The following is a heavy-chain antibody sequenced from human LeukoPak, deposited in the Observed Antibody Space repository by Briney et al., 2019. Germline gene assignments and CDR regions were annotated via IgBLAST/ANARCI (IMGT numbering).Heavy chain of an antibody. CDR1: GFTFSSYT. CDR3: AREIGRDVVVTANDAFDI. J-gene: IGHJ3*02. CDR2: ITGSSNYI. V-gene: IGHV3-21*04. D-gene: IGHD2-21*02. Sequence: GGSLRLSCAASGFTFSSYTMHWVRQAPGKGLEWVSSITGSSNYIYYGDSVKGRFTISRDNADNSLFLQMNSLRAEDTAVYYCAREIGRDVVVTANDAFDIWGQGTMVTVSS.